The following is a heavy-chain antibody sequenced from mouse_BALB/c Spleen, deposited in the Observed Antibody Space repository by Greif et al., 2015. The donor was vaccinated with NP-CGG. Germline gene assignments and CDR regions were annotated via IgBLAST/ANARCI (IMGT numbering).Heavy chain of an antibody. V-gene: IGHV1-69*02. J-gene: IGHJ3*01. CDR2: IYPSDSYT. CDR3: TREGHGGFAY. Sequence: VQLQQSGAELVRPGASVKLSCKASGYTFTSYWINWVKQRPGQGLEWIGNIYPSDSYTNYNQKFKDKATLTVDKSSSTAYMQLSSPTSEDSAVYYCTREGHGGFAYWGQGTLVTVSA. D-gene: IGHD3-3*01. CDR1: GYTFTSYW.